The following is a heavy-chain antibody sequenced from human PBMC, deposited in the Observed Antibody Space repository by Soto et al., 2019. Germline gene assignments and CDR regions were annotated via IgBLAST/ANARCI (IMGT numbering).Heavy chain of an antibody. J-gene: IGHJ5*02. CDR3: ARQVARLLTRGWNWWFDP. V-gene: IGHV5-51*01. CDR2: IYPGDSDT. Sequence: GESLKISCQGSGYIFSTYWIGWVRQMPGKGLEWMGIIYPGDSDTRYSPSFQGQVTISADKSISTAYLQWSSLQASDTAMYYCARQVARLLTRGWNWWFDPWGRGSLVTV. CDR1: GYIFSTYW. D-gene: IGHD1-1*01.